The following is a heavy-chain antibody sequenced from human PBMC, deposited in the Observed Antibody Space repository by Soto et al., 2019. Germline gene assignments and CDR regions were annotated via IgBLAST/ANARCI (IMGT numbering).Heavy chain of an antibody. CDR3: ARHRIEVVWRGFDF. CDR1: TVSSSFTNSY. CDR2: SSYNGGT. J-gene: IGHJ4*02. V-gene: IGHV4-39*01. D-gene: IGHD3-10*01. Sequence: QLQLQESGPGLVKPSETLSLTCTASTVSSSFTNSYWGWIRQPPGKGLQWIGSSSYNGGTFYNPSLNGRVVISFDTSKKQSSLQVTSVTAADTAVYFCARHRIEVVWRGFDFWGQGSPVTVSS.